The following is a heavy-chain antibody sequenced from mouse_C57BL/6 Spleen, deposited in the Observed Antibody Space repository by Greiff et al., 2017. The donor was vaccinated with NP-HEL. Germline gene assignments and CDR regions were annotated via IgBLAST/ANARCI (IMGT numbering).Heavy chain of an antibody. CDR3: TYGNSLAY. CDR2: IDPETGGT. CDR1: GYTFTDYE. Sequence: QVQLQQSGAELVRPGASVTLSCKASGYTFTDYEMHWVKQTPVHGLEWIGAIDPETGGTAYNQKFKGKAILTADKSSSTAYMELRSLTSEDSAVYYCTYGNSLAYWGQGTLVTVSA. J-gene: IGHJ3*01. D-gene: IGHD2-1*01. V-gene: IGHV1-15*01.